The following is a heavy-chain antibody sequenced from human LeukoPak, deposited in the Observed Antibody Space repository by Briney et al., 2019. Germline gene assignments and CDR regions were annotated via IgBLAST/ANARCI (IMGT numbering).Heavy chain of an antibody. CDR2: ISGSGGST. CDR3: ARDPYPPLNRATYYYDSSGSFFDY. Sequence: TGGSLRLSCAASGFTFSSYAMSWVRQAPGKGLEWVSAISGSGGSTYYADSVKGRFTISRDNAKNSLYLQMNSLRAEDTALYYCARDPYPPLNRATYYYDSSGSFFDYWGQGTLVTVSS. CDR1: GFTFSSYA. V-gene: IGHV3-23*01. D-gene: IGHD3-22*01. J-gene: IGHJ4*02.